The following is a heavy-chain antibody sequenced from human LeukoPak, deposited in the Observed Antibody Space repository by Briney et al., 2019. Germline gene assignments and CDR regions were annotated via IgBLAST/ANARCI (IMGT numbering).Heavy chain of an antibody. CDR1: GGTFSSYA. J-gene: IGHJ4*02. CDR3: ARVNYYYYGSGSYGYLDY. V-gene: IGHV1-69*06. Sequence: ASVKVSCKASGGTFSSYAIRWVRQAPGQGLEWMGGIIPIFGTANYAQKFQGRVTITADKSTSTAYMELSSLRSEDTAVYYCARVNYYYYGSGSYGYLDYWGQGTLVTVSS. CDR2: IIPIFGTA. D-gene: IGHD3-10*01.